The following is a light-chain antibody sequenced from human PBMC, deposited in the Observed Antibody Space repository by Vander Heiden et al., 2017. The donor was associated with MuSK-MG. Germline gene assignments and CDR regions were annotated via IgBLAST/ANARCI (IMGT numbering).Light chain of an antibody. CDR3: QQLNNYPYT. V-gene: IGKV1-9*01. CDR1: QGISSY. Sequence: DIQLTQSPSFLSASVGDRVTITCRASQGISSYLVWYQQKPGKAPKLLIDAASTLQSGVPSRFSRSASGTEFTLTISILHPEDFTTYYCQQLNNYPYTFGQGTKLEIK. CDR2: AAS. J-gene: IGKJ2*01.